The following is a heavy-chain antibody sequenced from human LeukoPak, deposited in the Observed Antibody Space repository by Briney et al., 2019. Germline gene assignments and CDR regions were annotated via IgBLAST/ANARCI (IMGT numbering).Heavy chain of an antibody. V-gene: IGHV4-59*01. CDR2: IYYTGST. J-gene: IGHJ4*02. D-gene: IGHD1-14*01. CDR1: GGSMSTYY. CDR3: AGMRITTPTVRTLDY. Sequence: SETLSLTCTVSGGSMSTYYWTWIRQPPGKGLEWVVFIYYTGSTNYNPSLKSRVTISVDTSKHQFSLKLSSVTAADTAVYYCAGMRITTPTVRTLDYWGQGTLVTVSS.